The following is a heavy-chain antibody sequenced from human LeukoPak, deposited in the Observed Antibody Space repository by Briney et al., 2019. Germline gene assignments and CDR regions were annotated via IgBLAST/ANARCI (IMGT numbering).Heavy chain of an antibody. Sequence: GGSLRLSCAASGFTFDNYAMSWVRQAPGKGLEWVSGISGSGSSTYYADSVKGRFTISRDNSKNTLSLQMNSLRAEDTAVYHCAKIWLGTYPYYGMDVWGQGTTVAVSS. D-gene: IGHD3-10*01. V-gene: IGHV3-23*01. CDR1: GFTFDNYA. CDR3: AKIWLGTYPYYGMDV. J-gene: IGHJ6*02. CDR2: ISGSGSST.